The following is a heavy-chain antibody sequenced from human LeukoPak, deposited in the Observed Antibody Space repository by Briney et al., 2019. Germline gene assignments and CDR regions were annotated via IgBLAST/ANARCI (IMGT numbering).Heavy chain of an antibody. J-gene: IGHJ2*01. Sequence: GGSLRLSCAASGFTFSSYAMHWVRQAPGKGLEWVAVISYDGSNKYYADSVKGRFTISRDNSKNTLYLQMNSLRAEDTAVYYCTRVPSGSYYSFDLWGRGTLVTVSS. V-gene: IGHV3-30*04. D-gene: IGHD1-26*01. CDR1: GFTFSSYA. CDR2: ISYDGSNK. CDR3: TRVPSGSYYSFDL.